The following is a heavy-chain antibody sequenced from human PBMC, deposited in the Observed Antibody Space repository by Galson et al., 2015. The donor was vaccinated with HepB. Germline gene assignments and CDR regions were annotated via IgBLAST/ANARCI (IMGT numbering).Heavy chain of an antibody. CDR1: GFTFSTYA. CDR3: AKAGRGSCYSPQAY. CDR2: ISNDGSNE. D-gene: IGHD2-15*01. Sequence: SLRLSCAASGFTFSTYAMHWVRQAPGKGLEWVAVISNDGSNEYYADSVKGRFTISRDNSKNTLYLQMNSLTAEDTAVYYCAKAGRGSCYSPQAYWGQGTLVTVSS. V-gene: IGHV3-30*18. J-gene: IGHJ4*02.